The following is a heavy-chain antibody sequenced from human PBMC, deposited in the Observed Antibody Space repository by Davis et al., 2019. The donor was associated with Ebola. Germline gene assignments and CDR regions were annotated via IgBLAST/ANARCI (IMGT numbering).Heavy chain of an antibody. CDR2: IYPSDSDT. J-gene: IGHJ4*02. V-gene: IGHV5-51*01. CDR1: GYTFTNYW. D-gene: IGHD3-22*01. Sequence: GESLKISCQVSGYTFTNYWIGWVRQTPGKGLGWMGIIYPSDSDTKYSPSFQGQVTISADKSINTAYLQWSSLEASDTAMYYCGRHCLVGGYNYGYCFDSWGQGTLVTVSS. CDR3: GRHCLVGGYNYGYCFDS.